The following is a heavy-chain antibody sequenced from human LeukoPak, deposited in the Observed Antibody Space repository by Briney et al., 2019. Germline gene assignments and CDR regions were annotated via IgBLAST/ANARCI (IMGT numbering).Heavy chain of an antibody. CDR3: AKELTTERTPGVDS. V-gene: IGHV3-23*01. Sequence: PGGSLRLSCTASGFTFSSYSMRWVRQGPGTGREWVSAISGSGDTTFYADSVKGRFTISRDNSKKTLYLQVNSLRAEDTAVYFCAKELTTERTPGVDSWGQGTLVTVSS. J-gene: IGHJ4*02. D-gene: IGHD4-17*01. CDR2: ISGSGDTT. CDR1: GFTFSSYS.